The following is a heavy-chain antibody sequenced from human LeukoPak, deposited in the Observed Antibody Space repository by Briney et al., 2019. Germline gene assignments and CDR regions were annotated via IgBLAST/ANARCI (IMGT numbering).Heavy chain of an antibody. Sequence: SVKVSCKASGYTFTGYYMHWVRQAPGQGLEWMGGIIPIFGTANYAQKFQGRVTITADKSTSTAYMELSSLRSEDTAVYYCATVYSYALRFDYWGQGTLVTVSS. J-gene: IGHJ4*02. D-gene: IGHD5-18*01. CDR2: IIPIFGTA. V-gene: IGHV1-69*06. CDR1: GYTFTGYY. CDR3: ATVYSYALRFDY.